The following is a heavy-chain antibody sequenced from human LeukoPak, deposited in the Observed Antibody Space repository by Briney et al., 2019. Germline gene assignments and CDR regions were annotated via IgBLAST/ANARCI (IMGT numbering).Heavy chain of an antibody. Sequence: SETLSLTCTVSGGSISSYYWSWIRQPPGKGLEWIGYIYYSGSTNYNPSLKSRVTISVDTSRNQFSLKLNSVTAADTAVYSCARKNIPSPRIRYSSDWNGRAFDYWGQGTLVTVSS. V-gene: IGHV4-59*12. D-gene: IGHD6-25*01. J-gene: IGHJ4*02. CDR2: IYYSGST. CDR1: GGSISSYY. CDR3: ARKNIPSPRIRYSSDWNGRAFDY.